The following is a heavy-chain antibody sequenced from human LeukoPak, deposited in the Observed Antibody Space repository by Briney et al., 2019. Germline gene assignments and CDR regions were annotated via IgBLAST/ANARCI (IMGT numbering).Heavy chain of an antibody. D-gene: IGHD1-26*01. CDR3: AREAPASKWELLGNWFDP. V-gene: IGHV4-30-2*01. CDR2: IYHDGST. J-gene: IGHJ5*02. CDR1: GGSISSGGYS. Sequence: SQTLSLTCAVSGGSISSGGYSWSWIRQPPGKGLEWIGYIYHDGSTYYNSSLKSRVSMSVDTSKNQFSLKLSSVTAADTAVYYCAREAPASKWELLGNWFDPWGQGTLVTVSS.